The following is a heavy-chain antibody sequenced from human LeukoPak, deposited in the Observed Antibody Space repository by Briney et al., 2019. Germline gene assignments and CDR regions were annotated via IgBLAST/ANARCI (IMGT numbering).Heavy chain of an antibody. D-gene: IGHD3-22*01. CDR2: ISSSSSYI. CDR3: ARDPGSYDYYDSSGYPLFDP. CDR1: GFTFSSYE. J-gene: IGHJ5*02. Sequence: PGGSLRLSCAASGFTFSSYEMNWVRQAPGKGLEWVSSISSSSSYIYYADSVKGRFTISRDNAKNSLYLQMNSLRAEDTAVYYCARDPGSYDYYDSSGYPLFDPWGQGTLVTVSS. V-gene: IGHV3-21*01.